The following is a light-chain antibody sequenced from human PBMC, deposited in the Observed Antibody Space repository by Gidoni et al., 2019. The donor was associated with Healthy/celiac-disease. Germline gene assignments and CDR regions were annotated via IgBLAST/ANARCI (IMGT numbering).Light chain of an antibody. J-gene: IGKJ3*01. V-gene: IGKV1-9*01. CDR2: AAS. CDR3: QQLNSYPLT. CDR1: QGISSY. Sequence: ISMTHTPSSLSASVGDRVTITCRASQGISSYLAWYQQKPGKAPKLLIYAASTLQSGVPSRFSGSGSGTDFTLTISSLQPEDFATYYCQQLNSYPLTFGPGTKVDIK.